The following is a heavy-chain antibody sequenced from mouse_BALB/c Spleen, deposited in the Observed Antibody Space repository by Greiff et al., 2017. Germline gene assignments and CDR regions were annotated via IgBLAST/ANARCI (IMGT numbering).Heavy chain of an antibody. J-gene: IGHJ2*01. Sequence: EVKLMESGGGLVQPGGSLKLSCAASGFTFSSYGMSWVRQTPDKRLELVATINSNGGSTYYPDSVKGRFTISRDNAKNTLYLQMSSLKSEDTAMYYCARIGAARATFDYWGQGTTLTVSS. D-gene: IGHD3-1*01. CDR3: ARIGAARATFDY. V-gene: IGHV5-6-3*01. CDR2: INSNGGST. CDR1: GFTFSSYG.